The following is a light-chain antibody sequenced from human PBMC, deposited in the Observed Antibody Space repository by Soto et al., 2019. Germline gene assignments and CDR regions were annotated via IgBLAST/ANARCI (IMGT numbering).Light chain of an antibody. J-gene: IGLJ2*01. Sequence: QAVVTQPPSASGTPGQRVTISCSGSSSNIGSNTVNWYQQLPGPAPKLLVYSNNQRPSGVPDRFSGSKSGTSASLAISGLQSEDEADYYCASWDDSLNGLVFGGGTQLTVL. V-gene: IGLV1-44*01. CDR2: SNN. CDR1: SSNIGSNT. CDR3: ASWDDSLNGLV.